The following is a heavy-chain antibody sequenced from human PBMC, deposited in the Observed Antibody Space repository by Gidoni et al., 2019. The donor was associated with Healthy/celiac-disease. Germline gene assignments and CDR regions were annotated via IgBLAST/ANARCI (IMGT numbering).Heavy chain of an antibody. CDR1: GGSFSGYY. Sequence: QVQLQQWGAGLLKPSETLSLTCAVYGGSFSGYYWSWIRQPPGKGLEWIGEINHSGSTNYNPSLKSRVTISVDTSKNQFSLKLSSVTAADTAVYYCARGSWSEGMDVWGQGTTVTVSS. V-gene: IGHV4-34*01. CDR3: ARGSWSEGMDV. CDR2: INHSGST. D-gene: IGHD3-3*01. J-gene: IGHJ6*02.